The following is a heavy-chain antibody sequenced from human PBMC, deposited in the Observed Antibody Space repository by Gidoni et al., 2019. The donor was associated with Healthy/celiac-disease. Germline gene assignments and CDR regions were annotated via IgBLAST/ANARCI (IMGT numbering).Heavy chain of an antibody. J-gene: IGHJ4*02. V-gene: IGHV4-34*01. D-gene: IGHD2-15*01. CDR3: ARVRTLLGYCSGGSCPFFDY. CDR2: INHSGST. CDR1: GGSFSGYY. Sequence: QVQLQQWGAGRLKPSETLSLTCAVYGGSFSGYYWSWIRQPPGKGLEWIGEINHSGSTTYNPSLQSRVTISVDTSKNQFSLKLSSVTAADTAVYYCARVRTLLGYCSGGSCPFFDYWGQGTLVTVSS.